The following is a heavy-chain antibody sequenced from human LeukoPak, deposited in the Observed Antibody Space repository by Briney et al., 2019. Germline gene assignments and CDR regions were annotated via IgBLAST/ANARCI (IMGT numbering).Heavy chain of an antibody. CDR2: VNPNSGDT. V-gene: IGHV1-2*02. D-gene: IGHD3-10*01. CDR3: ARRVGKGAFDY. J-gene: IGHJ4*02. CDR1: GYTFTGYY. Sequence: ASVKVSCKASGYTFTGYYLHWVRQAPGQGLEWMGCVNPNSGDTNYAQKFQGSVTMTRDTSISTVYMELSRLRSDDTAVYYCARRVGKGAFDYWGQGSLVTVSS.